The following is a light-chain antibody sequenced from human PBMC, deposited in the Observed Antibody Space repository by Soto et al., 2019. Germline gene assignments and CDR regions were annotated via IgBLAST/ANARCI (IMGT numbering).Light chain of an antibody. J-gene: IGKJ1*01. V-gene: IGKV3-11*01. CDR3: QQRSKFLWT. CDR1: QSVSSY. CDR2: DTS. Sequence: EIVLTQSPATLSLSPGERATLSCRASQSVSSYLAWYQQKPGQALRLLMYDTSNRAPGIPARFSGSGSGTDFTLTISSLEPEDFAVYFCQQRSKFLWTFGQGTKVDI.